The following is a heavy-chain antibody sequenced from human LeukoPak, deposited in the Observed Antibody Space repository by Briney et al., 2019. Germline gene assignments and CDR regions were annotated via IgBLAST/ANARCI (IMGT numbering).Heavy chain of an antibody. CDR1: GFTFDDYA. CDR3: AKGKINHDGAYDI. J-gene: IGHJ3*02. CDR2: ISWNSGSI. D-gene: IGHD1-14*01. V-gene: IGHV3-9*01. Sequence: GRSLRLSCAASGFTFDDYAMHWVRQAPGKGLEWVSGISWNSGSIGYADSVKGRFTISRDNSKKTVYLQMNSLRAEDTAVYYCAKGKINHDGAYDIWGQGTMVTVSS.